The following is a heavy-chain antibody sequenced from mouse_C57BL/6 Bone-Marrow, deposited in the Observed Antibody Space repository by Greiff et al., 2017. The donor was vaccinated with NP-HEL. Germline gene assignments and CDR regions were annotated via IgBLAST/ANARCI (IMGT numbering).Heavy chain of an antibody. Sequence: EVKVVESGGGLVKPGGSLKLSCAASGFTFSDYGMHWVRQAPEKGLEWVAYISSGSSTIYYADTVKGRFTISRDNAKNTLFLQMTSLRSEDTAMYYCARPGGTTVDNYYAMDYWGQGTSVTVSS. CDR1: GFTFSDYG. CDR3: ARPGGTTVDNYYAMDY. J-gene: IGHJ4*01. V-gene: IGHV5-17*01. CDR2: ISSGSSTI. D-gene: IGHD1-1*01.